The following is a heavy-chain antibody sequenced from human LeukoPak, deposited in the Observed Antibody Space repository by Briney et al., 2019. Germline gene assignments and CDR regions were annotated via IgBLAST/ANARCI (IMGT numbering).Heavy chain of an antibody. CDR2: ISAYNGNT. Sequence: ASVKVSCKASFSSYGISWVRQAPGPGLEGMGWISAYNGNTNYAQKLQGRLTLTTDSSTSTAYLELWSVRSDDTAVYCCARMITSSHAFDIWGQGTMVTVSS. V-gene: IGHV1-18*01. CDR1: FSSYG. D-gene: IGHD1-20*01. J-gene: IGHJ3*02. CDR3: ARMITSSHAFDI.